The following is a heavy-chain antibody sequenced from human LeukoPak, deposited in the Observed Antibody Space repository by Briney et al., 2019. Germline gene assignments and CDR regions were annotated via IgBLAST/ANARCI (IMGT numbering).Heavy chain of an antibody. CDR2: FDPEDGET. CDR3: ATPVPLYYGGNSYLGY. D-gene: IGHD4-23*01. J-gene: IGHJ4*02. Sequence: ASVKVSCKVSGYTLTELSMHWVRQAPREGLEWMGGFDPEDGETIYAQKFQGRVTMTEDTSTDTAYMELSSLRSEDTAVYYCATPVPLYYGGNSYLGYWGQGTLVTVSS. CDR1: GYTLTELS. V-gene: IGHV1-24*01.